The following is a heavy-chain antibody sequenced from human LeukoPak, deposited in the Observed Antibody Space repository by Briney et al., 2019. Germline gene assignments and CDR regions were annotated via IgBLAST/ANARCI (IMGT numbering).Heavy chain of an antibody. CDR2: ISSSRSYI. CDR3: ARDRREDYDILTGLGFSYYYGMDV. J-gene: IGHJ6*02. Sequence: GGPLGLSCAASGFTFSSYTMNWVRKAPGKGLEWAQPISSSRSYIYYADSVKGRFTISRDNAKNSLYLQMNSLRAEDTAVYYCARDRREDYDILTGLGFSYYYGMDVWGQGTTVTVSS. CDR1: GFTFSSYT. V-gene: IGHV3-21*01. D-gene: IGHD3-9*01.